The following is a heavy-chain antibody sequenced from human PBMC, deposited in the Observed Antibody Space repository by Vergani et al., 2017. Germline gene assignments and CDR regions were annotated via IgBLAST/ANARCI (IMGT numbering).Heavy chain of an antibody. J-gene: IGHJ4*02. D-gene: IGHD3-3*01. CDR1: GFTFSSYA. Sequence: EVQLVESGGGLVQPGGSLRLSCAASGFTFSSYAMSWVRQAPGKGLEWVSAISGSGGSTYYADSVKGRFTISRDKSKNTLYLQMNSLRAEDTAVYYCARAREVKMFGVVIIGSSRFDYWGQGTLVTVSS. CDR2: ISGSGGST. V-gene: IGHV3-23*04. CDR3: ARAREVKMFGVVIIGSSRFDY.